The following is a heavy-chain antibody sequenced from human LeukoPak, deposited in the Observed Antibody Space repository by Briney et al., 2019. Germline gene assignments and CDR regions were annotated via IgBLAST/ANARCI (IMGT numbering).Heavy chain of an antibody. V-gene: IGHV4-59*01. CDR2: IYYSGST. Sequence: PSETLSLTCTVSGGSTSTYYWSWIRQPPGKGLEWIGYIYYSGSTNYNPSLKSRVTISVDTSKNQFSLKLSSVTAADTAVYYCAGSTGGNYFDSSGYYYLNAFDIWGQGTMVTVSS. CDR1: GGSTSTYY. J-gene: IGHJ3*02. D-gene: IGHD3-22*01. CDR3: AGSTGGNYFDSSGYYYLNAFDI.